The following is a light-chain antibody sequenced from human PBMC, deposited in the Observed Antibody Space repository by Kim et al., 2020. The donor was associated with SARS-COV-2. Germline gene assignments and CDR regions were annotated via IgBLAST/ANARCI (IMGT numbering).Light chain of an antibody. Sequence: SSELTQDPAVSVALGQTVRITCHGDSLRSYYATWYQQKPGQATILVIYGKNNRPSGIPDRFSGSSSGNTASLTITGTQAGDEADYYCNSRDSNDNVVFGG. J-gene: IGLJ2*01. CDR3: NSRDSNDNVV. V-gene: IGLV3-19*01. CDR2: GKN. CDR1: SLRSYY.